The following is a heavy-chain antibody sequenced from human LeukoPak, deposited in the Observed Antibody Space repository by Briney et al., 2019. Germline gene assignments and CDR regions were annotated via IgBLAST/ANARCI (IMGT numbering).Heavy chain of an antibody. J-gene: IGHJ3*02. D-gene: IGHD1-26*01. CDR1: GHSFTSYW. CDR2: IYPGDSDT. CDR3: ARQLRRWELPPSDAFDI. V-gene: IGHV5-51*01. Sequence: GESLKISCKGSGHSFTSYWIGWVRQMPGKGLEWMGIIYPGDSDTRYSPSFQGQVTISADKSISTAYLQWSSLKASDTAMYYCARQLRRWELPPSDAFDIWGQGTMVTVSS.